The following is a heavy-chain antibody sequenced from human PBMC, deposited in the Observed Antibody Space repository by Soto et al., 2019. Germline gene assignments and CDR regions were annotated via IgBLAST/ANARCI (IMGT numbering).Heavy chain of an antibody. V-gene: IGHV3-73*01. Sequence: PGGSLTLSCAASGFTFSRSAMHWVRQASGKGLEWVGRIRSKANSYATAYAASVKGRFTTSRDDSKNTAYLQMNSLKTEDTAVYYCSRRTTVDYWGQGTLVTVSS. J-gene: IGHJ4*02. CDR2: IRSKANSYAT. CDR1: GFTFSRSA. D-gene: IGHD4-17*01. CDR3: SRRTTVDY.